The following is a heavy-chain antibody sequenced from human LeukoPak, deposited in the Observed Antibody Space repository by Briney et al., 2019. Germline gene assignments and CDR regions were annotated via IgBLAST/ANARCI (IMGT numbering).Heavy chain of an antibody. D-gene: IGHD5-24*01. Sequence: GRSLRLSCAASGFTFSSYGMHWVRQAPGKGLEWVAVISYDGSNKYYADSVKGRFTISRDNSKNTLYLQMNSLRAEDTAVYYCAREPLEMATPSPWGQGTLVTVSS. V-gene: IGHV3-30*03. CDR2: ISYDGSNK. CDR1: GFTFSSYG. J-gene: IGHJ4*02. CDR3: AREPLEMATPSP.